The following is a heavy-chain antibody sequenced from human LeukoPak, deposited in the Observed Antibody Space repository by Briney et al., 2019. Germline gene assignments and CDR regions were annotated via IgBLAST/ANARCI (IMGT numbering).Heavy chain of an antibody. CDR1: GFTLFTFNNAW. V-gene: IGHV3-15*01. Sequence: GGSLRLSCTASGFTLFTFNNAWASWVRQTPGKGLEWIGRIKSKTDGGATEYTAPLKGRFSISRDDSKNTVYLQMNSLKTEDTAVYYCTTDLLDYWGQGTLVTVSS. J-gene: IGHJ4*02. CDR3: TTDLLDY. CDR2: IKSKTDGGAT.